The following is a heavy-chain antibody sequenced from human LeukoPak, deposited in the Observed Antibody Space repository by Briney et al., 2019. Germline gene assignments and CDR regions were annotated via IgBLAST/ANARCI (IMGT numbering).Heavy chain of an antibody. D-gene: IGHD4-17*01. V-gene: IGHV1-2*02. Sequence: ASVKVSCKTSGYTFTGYYMHWVRQAPGQGLEWMGWINPNSGGTNYAQKFQGRVTMTRDTSISTAYMELSRLRSDDTAVYYCARDIADYGDHVWFDPWGQGTLVTVSS. CDR3: ARDIADYGDHVWFDP. CDR2: INPNSGGT. CDR1: GYTFTGYY. J-gene: IGHJ5*02.